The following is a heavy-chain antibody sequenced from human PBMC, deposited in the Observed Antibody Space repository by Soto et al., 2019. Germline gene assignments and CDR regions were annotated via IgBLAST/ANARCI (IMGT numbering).Heavy chain of an antibody. CDR1: GGSFSGYY. J-gene: IGHJ5*02. Sequence: QVQLQQWGAGLLKPSETLSLTCAVYGGSFSGYYWSWIRQPPGKGLVWVGEINHSGSTTYNPSLKSLVTISVHTSKNQFSLKLSSVTAADTAVYYCARGVPIVVLSNWFDPWGQGTLVTVSS. D-gene: IGHD2-2*01. CDR3: ARGVPIVVLSNWFDP. V-gene: IGHV4-34*01. CDR2: INHSGST.